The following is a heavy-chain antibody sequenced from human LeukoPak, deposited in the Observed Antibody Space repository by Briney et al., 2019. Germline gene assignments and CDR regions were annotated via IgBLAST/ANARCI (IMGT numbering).Heavy chain of an antibody. Sequence: ASVKVSCKASGYTFTSYGISWVRQAPGQGLEWMGWISAYNGNTNYAQKLQGRVTMTTDTSTSTAYMELRSLRSDDTAVYYCARDVNRKIHRKYDFWSGYYNVDAFDIWGQGTMVTVSS. CDR1: GYTFTSYG. D-gene: IGHD3-3*01. CDR2: ISAYNGNT. CDR3: ARDVNRKIHRKYDFWSGYYNVDAFDI. V-gene: IGHV1-18*01. J-gene: IGHJ3*02.